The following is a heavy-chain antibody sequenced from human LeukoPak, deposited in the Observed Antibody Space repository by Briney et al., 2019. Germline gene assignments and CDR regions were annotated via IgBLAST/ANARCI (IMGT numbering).Heavy chain of an antibody. Sequence: GGSLRLSCAASGFTFSNYSMNWVRQAPGKGPEWVSPISVSSNYIYYADSVKGRFTISRDNAKNSLYLQMNSLRAEDTAVYYCAPLEYYYGMDVWGQGTTVTVSS. CDR3: APLEYYYGMDV. CDR2: ISVSSNYI. V-gene: IGHV3-21*01. J-gene: IGHJ6*02. CDR1: GFTFSNYS. D-gene: IGHD3-3*01.